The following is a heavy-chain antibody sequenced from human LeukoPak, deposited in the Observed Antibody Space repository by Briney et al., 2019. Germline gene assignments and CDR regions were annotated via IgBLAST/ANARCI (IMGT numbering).Heavy chain of an antibody. CDR1: GGTFSSYA. Sequence: KVSCKASGGTFSSYAISWVRQAPGQGLEWMGRIIPILGIANYAQKFQGRVTITADKSTSTAYMELSSLRSEDTAVYYCARENPYDRTAFDYWGQGTLVTVSS. V-gene: IGHV1-69*04. CDR2: IIPILGIA. CDR3: ARENPYDRTAFDY. D-gene: IGHD3-22*01. J-gene: IGHJ4*02.